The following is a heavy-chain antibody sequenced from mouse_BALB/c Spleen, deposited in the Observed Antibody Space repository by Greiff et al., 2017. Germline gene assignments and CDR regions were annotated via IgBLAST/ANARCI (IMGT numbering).Heavy chain of an antibody. CDR1: GYTFTSYV. D-gene: IGHD1-1*01. J-gene: IGHJ2*01. CDR2: INPYNDGT. CDR3: ARDTTVAFDY. Sequence: VHVKQSGPELVKPGASVKMSCKASGYTFTSYVMHWVKQKPGQGLEWIGYINPYNDGTKYNEKFKGKATLTSDKSSSTAYMELSSLTSEDSAVYYCARDTTVAFDYWGQGTTLTVAS. V-gene: IGHV1-14*01.